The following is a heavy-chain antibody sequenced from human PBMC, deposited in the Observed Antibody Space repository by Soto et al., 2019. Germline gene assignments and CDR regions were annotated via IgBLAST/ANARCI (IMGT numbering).Heavy chain of an antibody. D-gene: IGHD3-10*01. V-gene: IGHV4-38-2*01. J-gene: IGHJ6*02. CDR1: GYSISSGWY. CDR3: ARAGDTMVRGVIIMNYYGMDV. Sequence: SETLSLTCAVSGYSISSGWYWGWIRQTPGKGLEWIGNIHHSGTTYYNPSLKSRVTISMDTSKNVFSLKLNSVTAADTAVYYCARAGDTMVRGVIIMNYYGMDVWGQGTTVTVS. CDR2: IHHSGTT.